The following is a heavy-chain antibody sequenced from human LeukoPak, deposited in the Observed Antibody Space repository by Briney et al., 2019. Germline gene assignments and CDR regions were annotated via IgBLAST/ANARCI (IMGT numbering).Heavy chain of an antibody. CDR3: ASQSGSYHDAFDI. CDR2: IWYDGSNK. Sequence: PGRSLRLSCAASGFTFSSYGMHWVRQAPGKGLEWVAVIWYDGSNKYYADSVKGRFTISRDNSKNTLYLQMNSLGAEDTAVYYCASQSGSYHDAFDIWGQGTMVTVSS. CDR1: GFTFSSYG. V-gene: IGHV3-33*01. D-gene: IGHD1-26*01. J-gene: IGHJ3*02.